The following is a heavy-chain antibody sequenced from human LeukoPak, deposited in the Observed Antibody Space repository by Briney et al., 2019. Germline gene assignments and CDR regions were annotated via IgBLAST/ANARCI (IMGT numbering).Heavy chain of an antibody. CDR1: GGTFSSYA. V-gene: IGHV1-69*06. CDR3: ATVGFRTGHPTMSTYMDV. J-gene: IGHJ6*03. CDR2: IIPIFGTA. D-gene: IGHD2-8*02. Sequence: SVKVSCKASGGTFSSYAISWVRQAPGQGLEWMGGIIPIFGTANYAQKFQGRVTITADKSTSTAYMELSSLRSEDTAVYYCATVGFRTGHPTMSTYMDVWGKGTTVTVSS.